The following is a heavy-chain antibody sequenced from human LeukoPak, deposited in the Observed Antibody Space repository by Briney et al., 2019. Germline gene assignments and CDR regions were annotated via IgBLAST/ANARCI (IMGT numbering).Heavy chain of an antibody. CDR3: VRGVATIRWYFDL. CDR2: IYHSGST. J-gene: IGHJ2*01. V-gene: IGHV4-30-2*01. D-gene: IGHD5-24*01. Sequence: SQTLSLTCAVSGGSISSGGYSWSWIRQLPGKGLEWIGYIYHSGSTYYNPSLKSRVTTSVDRSKNQFSLKLSSVTAADTAVYFSVRGVATIRWYFDLWGRGTLVTDSS. CDR1: GGSISSGGYS.